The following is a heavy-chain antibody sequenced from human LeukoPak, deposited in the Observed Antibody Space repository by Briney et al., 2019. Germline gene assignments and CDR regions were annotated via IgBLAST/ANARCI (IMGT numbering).Heavy chain of an antibody. Sequence: GGSLRLSCAASGFTFSSYSMNWVRQAPGKGLEWVSSISSSSSCIYYADSVKGRFTISRDNAKNSLYLQMNSLRAEDTAVYYCARDYRQLVRPFDYWGQGTLVTVSS. CDR2: ISSSSSCI. V-gene: IGHV3-21*01. CDR3: ARDYRQLVRPFDY. J-gene: IGHJ4*02. D-gene: IGHD6-13*01. CDR1: GFTFSSYS.